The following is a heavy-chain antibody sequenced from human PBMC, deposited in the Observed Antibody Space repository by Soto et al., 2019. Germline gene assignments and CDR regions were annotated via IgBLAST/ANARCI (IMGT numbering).Heavy chain of an antibody. CDR2: IYYSGST. V-gene: IGHV4-59*01. Sequence: SETLSLTCTVSGGSISSYYWSWIRQPPGKGLEWIGYIYYSGSTNYNPSLKSRVTISVDTSKNQFSLKLSSVTAADTAVYYCARVNRPAPYSSSWYEGVYYYGMDVWGQGTTVTVSS. CDR1: GGSISSYY. CDR3: ARVNRPAPYSSSWYEGVYYYGMDV. J-gene: IGHJ6*02. D-gene: IGHD6-13*01.